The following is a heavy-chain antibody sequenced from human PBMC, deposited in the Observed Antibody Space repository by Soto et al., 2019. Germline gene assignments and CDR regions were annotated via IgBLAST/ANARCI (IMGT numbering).Heavy chain of an antibody. D-gene: IGHD1-26*01. Sequence: ASVKVSCKASGYTFTSYGISWVRQAPGQGLEWMGWISAYNGNTNYAQKLQGRVTMTTDTSTSTAYMELRSLRDEDTAVYYCAREDIDGSYSNYWGQGTLVTVSS. CDR2: ISAYNGNT. CDR1: GYTFTSYG. V-gene: IGHV1-18*01. J-gene: IGHJ4*02. CDR3: AREDIDGSYSNY.